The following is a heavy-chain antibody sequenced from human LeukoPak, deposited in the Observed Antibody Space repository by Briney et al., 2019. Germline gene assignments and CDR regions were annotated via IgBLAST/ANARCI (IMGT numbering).Heavy chain of an antibody. Sequence: SVKVSCKASGGTFSSYAISWVRQAPGQGLEWMGGIIPIFGTANYAQKFQGRVTITADESTSTAYMELGSLRSEDTAVYYCSVPSGSGSYRGGNRPFDYWGQGTLVTVSS. V-gene: IGHV1-69*13. D-gene: IGHD1-26*01. CDR2: IIPIFGTA. CDR3: SVPSGSGSYRGGNRPFDY. CDR1: GGTFSSYA. J-gene: IGHJ4*02.